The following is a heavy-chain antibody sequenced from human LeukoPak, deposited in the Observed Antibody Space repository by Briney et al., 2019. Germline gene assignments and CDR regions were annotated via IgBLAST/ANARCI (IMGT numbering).Heavy chain of an antibody. J-gene: IGHJ4*02. CDR1: GYTFTAYY. D-gene: IGHD5-24*01. CDR3: AGGRWLQGSVDY. V-gene: IGHV1-46*01. Sequence: ASVKVSCKASGYTFTAYYIHWVRQAPGQGLEWMGIINPSGGSTSYAQKFQGRVTMTRDTSTSTVYMELSSLRSEDTAVYYCAGGRWLQGSVDYWGQGTLVTVSS. CDR2: INPSGGST.